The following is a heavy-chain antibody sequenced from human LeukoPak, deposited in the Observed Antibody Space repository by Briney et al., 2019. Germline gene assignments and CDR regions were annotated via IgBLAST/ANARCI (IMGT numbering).Heavy chain of an antibody. J-gene: IGHJ3*02. V-gene: IGHV4-34*01. D-gene: IGHD6-19*01. CDR2: INHSGST. Sequence: IGGINHSGSTNYNPSLKSRVTISVDTSKNQFSLKLSSVTAADTAVYYCARVSSGWSDAFDIWGQGTMVTVSS. CDR3: ARVSSGWSDAFDI.